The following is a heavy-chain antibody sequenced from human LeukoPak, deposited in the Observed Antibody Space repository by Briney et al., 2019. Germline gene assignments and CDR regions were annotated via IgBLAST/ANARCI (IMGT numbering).Heavy chain of an antibody. CDR3: ARERGTTGTNIYYCYGMDV. Sequence: GRSLRLSCPASGFIFSRYAMHWVRQAPARGLAGVAVISYDGCNKYYADSVKGRFTISRDNSKNTLYLQMNSLRADDTTVYYCARERGTTGTNIYYCYGMDVWGQGTTVTVSS. CDR2: ISYDGCNK. CDR1: GFIFSRYA. D-gene: IGHD1-1*01. J-gene: IGHJ6*02. V-gene: IGHV3-30*04.